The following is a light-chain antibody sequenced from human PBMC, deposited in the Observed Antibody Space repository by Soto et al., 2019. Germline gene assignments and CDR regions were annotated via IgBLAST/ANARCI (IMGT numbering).Light chain of an antibody. J-gene: IGLJ2*01. CDR2: EDN. CDR3: QSSDNSNHVV. CDR1: SGSIASNY. V-gene: IGLV6-57*04. Sequence: NFMLTQPHSVSESPGKTITISCTRSSGSIASNYVQWYQQRPGSAPTTVIYEDNLRPSGVPDRFSGSVDSSSNSASLTISGLKTEDEADYYCQSSDNSNHVVFGGGTKL.